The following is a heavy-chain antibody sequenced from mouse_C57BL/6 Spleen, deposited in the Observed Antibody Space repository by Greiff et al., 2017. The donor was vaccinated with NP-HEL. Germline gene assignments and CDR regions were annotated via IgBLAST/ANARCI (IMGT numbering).Heavy chain of an antibody. CDR3: ASPIYYEYDGCAD. CDR1: GYSFPRYY. D-gene: IGHD2-4*01. J-gene: IGHJ3*01. Sequence: VQLQQSGPELVKPGASVKISCKASGYSFPRYYMHWVQPSSDTRLAWLAYLHPRTGGTSYNQKFKGKATLTVDKSSSTAYMQLKSQTTEDSAVDDCASPIYYEYDGCADWGKGTRVTVSA. CDR2: LHPRTGGT. V-gene: IGHV1-43*01.